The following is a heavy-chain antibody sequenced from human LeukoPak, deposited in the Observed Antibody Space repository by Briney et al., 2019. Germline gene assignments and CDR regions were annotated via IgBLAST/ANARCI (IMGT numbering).Heavy chain of an antibody. CDR1: GYSFTSYW. D-gene: IGHD3-22*01. V-gene: IGHV5-51*01. CDR3: ARPLVVTDHDAFDI. Sequence: GESLKISCKGSGYSFTSYWIGWVRQMPGKGLEWMGIIYPGDSDTRYSPSFQGQVTIAADKYMSTAYLQWSSLKAADTAMYYCARPLVVTDHDAFDIWGQGTMVTVSS. CDR2: IYPGDSDT. J-gene: IGHJ3*02.